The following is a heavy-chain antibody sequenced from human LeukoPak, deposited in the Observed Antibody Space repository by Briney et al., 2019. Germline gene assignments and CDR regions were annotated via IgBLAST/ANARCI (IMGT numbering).Heavy chain of an antibody. CDR3: ASLYYDSSGYNLDY. CDR1: GFTFSSYG. D-gene: IGHD3-22*01. J-gene: IGHJ4*02. Sequence: PGGSLRLSCAASGFTFSSYGMHWVRQAPGKGLEWVAFIRYDGSNKYYADSVKGRFTISRDNSKNTLYLQMNSLRAEDTAVYYCASLYYDSSGYNLDYWGQGTLVTVSS. V-gene: IGHV3-30*02. CDR2: IRYDGSNK.